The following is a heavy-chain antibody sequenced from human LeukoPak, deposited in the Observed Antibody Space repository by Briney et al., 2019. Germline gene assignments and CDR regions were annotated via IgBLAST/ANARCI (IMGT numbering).Heavy chain of an antibody. J-gene: IGHJ3*02. CDR3: ACESGRELLKAFDI. CDR2: IIPIFGTA. D-gene: IGHD1-26*01. CDR1: GGTFSSYA. Sequence: ASVKVSCKASGGTFSSYAISWVRQAPGQGLEWMGGIIPIFGTANYAQKFQGRVTITADESTSTAYMELSSLRSEDTAVYYCACESGRELLKAFDIWGQGTMVTVSS. V-gene: IGHV1-69*13.